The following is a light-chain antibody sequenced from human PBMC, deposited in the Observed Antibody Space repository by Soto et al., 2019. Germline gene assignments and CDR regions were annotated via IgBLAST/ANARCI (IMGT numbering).Light chain of an antibody. CDR2: EVN. Sequence: QSVLTQPASVSGSPGQSITISCAGTGSDVGAYNLVSWYQQHPGKAHKLIICEVNTRPSGIPNRISGTKSGDKAYLKNYELQAEDEADYFCCSYAGTVAYVFGTGTKVTVL. CDR3: CSYAGTVAYV. V-gene: IGLV2-23*02. J-gene: IGLJ1*01. CDR1: GSDVGAYNL.